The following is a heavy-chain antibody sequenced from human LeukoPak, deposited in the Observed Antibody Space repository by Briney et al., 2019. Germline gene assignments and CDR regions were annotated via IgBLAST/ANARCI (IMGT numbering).Heavy chain of an antibody. Sequence: PSETLSLTCTVSGGSVSSGSYYWSWIPQPPGKGLEWIGYIYYSGSTNYNPSLKSRVTISVDTSKNQLSLKLSSVTAADTAVYYCARDCSSTSCYTFGAFDIWGQGTMVTVSS. D-gene: IGHD2-2*02. CDR3: ARDCSSTSCYTFGAFDI. J-gene: IGHJ3*02. CDR1: GGSVSSGSYY. V-gene: IGHV4-61*01. CDR2: IYYSGST.